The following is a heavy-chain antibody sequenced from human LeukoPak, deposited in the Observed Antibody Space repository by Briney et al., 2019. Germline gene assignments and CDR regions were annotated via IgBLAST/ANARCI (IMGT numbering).Heavy chain of an antibody. D-gene: IGHD2-15*01. Sequence: GGSLRLSCAASGFTFSSYGMHWVRQAPGKGLEWVAVISYDGSNKYYADSVKGRFTISRDNSKNTLYLQMNSLRTEDTAVYYCAKLPGRVGTVVSDYWGQGTLVTVSS. V-gene: IGHV3-30*18. CDR2: ISYDGSNK. CDR3: AKLPGRVGTVVSDY. J-gene: IGHJ4*02. CDR1: GFTFSSYG.